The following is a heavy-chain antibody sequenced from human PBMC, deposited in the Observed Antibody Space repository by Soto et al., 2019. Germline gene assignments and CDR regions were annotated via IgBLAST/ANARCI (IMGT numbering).Heavy chain of an antibody. CDR1: GCSISSSSYD. J-gene: IGHJ6*02. V-gene: IGHV4-61*01. Sequence: SETLSLTCTVSGCSISSSSYDWRWLRQPPGKGLEWIGKIFFTGSAHYNPSLRNRVTMSVDTSKDQFSLTLTSVTAADTAVYYCARDGHGMDVWGQGTTVTVSS. CDR3: ARDGHGMDV. CDR2: IFFTGSA.